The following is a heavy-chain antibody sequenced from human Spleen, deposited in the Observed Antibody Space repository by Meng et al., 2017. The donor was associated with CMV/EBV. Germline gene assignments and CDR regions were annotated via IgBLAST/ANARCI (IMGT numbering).Heavy chain of an antibody. Sequence: GESLKISCAASGFTFSSCWMSWVRQAPGKGLEWVANIKQDGSEKYYVDSVKGRFTISRDNAKNSLYLQMNSLRAEDTAVYYCARDIDHRDYWGQGTLVTVSS. CDR2: IKQDGSEK. D-gene: IGHD2-15*01. CDR1: GFTFSSCW. CDR3: ARDIDHRDY. J-gene: IGHJ4*02. V-gene: IGHV3-7*01.